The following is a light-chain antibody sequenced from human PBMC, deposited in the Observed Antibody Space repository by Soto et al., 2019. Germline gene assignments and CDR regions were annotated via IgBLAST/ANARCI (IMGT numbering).Light chain of an antibody. CDR3: QPYRTLAS. CDR2: KAS. V-gene: IGKV1-5*03. J-gene: IGKJ1*01. CDR1: QSISDW. Sequence: EIQMTQSPSTLSASVGDRVTITCRASQSISDWLAWYQQKPGEIPKLLIYKASTLETGVPSRFSDGGSETDFTLTISSLQPDDFATYYCQPYRTLASFGQGTKVEIK.